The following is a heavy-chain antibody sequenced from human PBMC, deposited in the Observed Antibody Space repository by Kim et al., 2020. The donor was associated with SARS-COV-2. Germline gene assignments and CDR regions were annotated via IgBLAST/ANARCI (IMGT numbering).Heavy chain of an antibody. CDR3: AKDKGLYQLLGDWYFDL. J-gene: IGHJ2*01. CDR2: ISYDGSNK. Sequence: GGSLRLSCAASGFTFSSYGMHWVRQAPGKGLEWVAVISYDGSNKYYADSVKGRFTISRDNSKNTLYLQMNSLRAEDTAVYYCAKDKGLYQLLGDWYFDLWGRGTLVTVSS. D-gene: IGHD2-2*01. CDR1: GFTFSSYG. V-gene: IGHV3-30*18.